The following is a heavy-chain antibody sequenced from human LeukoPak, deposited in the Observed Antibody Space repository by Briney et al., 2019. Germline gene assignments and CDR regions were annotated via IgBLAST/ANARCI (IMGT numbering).Heavy chain of an antibody. CDR2: ISAYGNT. J-gene: IGHJ4*02. CDR1: VYTFTIYG. D-gene: IGHD2-15*01. CDR3: ARGIIGYYFDY. V-gene: IGHV1-18*01. Sequence: ASVNVSCKPSVYTFTIYGISWVRPAPGQGLEWMGLISAYGNTNYAQNLQGRVTMTTDTSTSTAYMELRSLRSDDTAVYYCARGIIGYYFDYWGQGTLVTVSS.